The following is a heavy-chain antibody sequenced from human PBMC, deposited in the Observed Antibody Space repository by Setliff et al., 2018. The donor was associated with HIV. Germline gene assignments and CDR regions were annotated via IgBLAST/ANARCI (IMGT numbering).Heavy chain of an antibody. D-gene: IGHD3-22*01. V-gene: IGHV4-4*07. CDR1: GGSMSTYY. CDR3: AREYDSSGYGANFDY. CDR2: VYPSGST. Sequence: SETLSLACRVSGGSMSTYYWGWIRQPAGKRLEWIGRVYPSGSTIYNPSLRSRVTMSVATSKNQFSLRLISVTAADTAVYSGAREYDSSGYGANFDYWGQGTLVTVSS. J-gene: IGHJ4*02.